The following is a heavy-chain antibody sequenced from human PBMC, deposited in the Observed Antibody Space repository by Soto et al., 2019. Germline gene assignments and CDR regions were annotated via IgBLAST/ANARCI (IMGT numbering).Heavy chain of an antibody. CDR2: ISAYNGNT. CDR1: GYTFTSYG. V-gene: IGHV1-18*04. D-gene: IGHD3-9*01. Sequence: GASVKVSCKASGYTFTSYGISWVRQAPGQGLEWMGWISAYNGNTNYAQKLQGRVTMTTDTSTSTAYMELRSLRSDDTAVYYCARDLTGVRYFDWSPGGIDVWGQGTTVTVSS. CDR3: ARDLTGVRYFDWSPGGIDV. J-gene: IGHJ6*02.